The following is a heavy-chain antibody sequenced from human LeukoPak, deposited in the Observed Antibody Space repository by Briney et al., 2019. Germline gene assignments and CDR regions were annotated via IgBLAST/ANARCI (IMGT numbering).Heavy chain of an antibody. Sequence: ASVKVSCKASGYTFTGYYMHWVRQAPGQGLEWMGWINPNSGGTNYAQKFQGRVTMTRDMSSSTAYMELSRLRSDDTAVYYWASPYYYGSGFDYWGQGTLVTVSS. CDR1: GYTFTGYY. J-gene: IGHJ4*02. CDR3: ASPYYYGSGFDY. V-gene: IGHV1-2*02. D-gene: IGHD3-10*01. CDR2: INPNSGGT.